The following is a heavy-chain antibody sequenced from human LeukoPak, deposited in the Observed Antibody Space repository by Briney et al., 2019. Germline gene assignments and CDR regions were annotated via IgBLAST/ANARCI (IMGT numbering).Heavy chain of an antibody. D-gene: IGHD6-19*01. CDR2: IYDIGST. CDR3: AREMGSGSEFDF. V-gene: IGHV4-59*01. Sequence: KTSETLSLTCTVSGGSISSYHWNWIRQSPGKGLEWIGYIYDIGSTTYNPSLKSRVTISVDPSKNQFSLKLSSVTAADTAVYYCAREMGSGSEFDFWGQGTLVTVSS. CDR1: GGSISSYH. J-gene: IGHJ4*02.